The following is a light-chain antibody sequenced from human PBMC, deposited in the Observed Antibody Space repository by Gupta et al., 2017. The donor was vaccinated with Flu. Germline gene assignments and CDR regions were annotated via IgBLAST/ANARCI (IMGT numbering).Light chain of an antibody. CDR2: LGS. V-gene: IGKV2-28*01. CDR1: QSLLHNNGYNY. Sequence: DIVMILSPLSLPVTPGDPSSISCRSSQSLLHNNGYNYLDWYLQKPGQSQQLLIYLGSHRASGVPDMFSGSESGTDFTLKISRVEAEDVGVYYCMQALQTPYTFGQGTKLEIK. J-gene: IGKJ2*01. CDR3: MQALQTPYT.